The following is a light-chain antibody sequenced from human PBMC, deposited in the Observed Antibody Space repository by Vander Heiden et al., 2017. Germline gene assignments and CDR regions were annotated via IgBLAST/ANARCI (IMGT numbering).Light chain of an antibody. Sequence: DIQMTQSPSSLSASVGDRATITCRASQSISSYLNWYQQKPGKAPKLLIYAASSLQSGVPSRFSGSGSGTDFTLTISSLQPEDFATYYCQQSDGTLYTFGQGTKLEIK. CDR2: AAS. CDR3: QQSDGTLYT. V-gene: IGKV1-39*01. CDR1: QSISSY. J-gene: IGKJ2*01.